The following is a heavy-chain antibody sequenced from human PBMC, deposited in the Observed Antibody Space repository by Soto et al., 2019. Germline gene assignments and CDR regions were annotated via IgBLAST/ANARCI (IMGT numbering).Heavy chain of an antibody. D-gene: IGHD3-22*01. CDR1: GGSISSYY. V-gene: IGHV4-4*07. CDR2: IYTSGST. Sequence: QVQLQESGPGLVKPSETLSLTCTVSGGSISSYYWSWIRQPAGKGLEWIGRIYTSGSTNYNPSLKSRVTMSVDTSTNQFSRKLSSVTAADTAVYYCARGITMIVPDAFDIWGQGTMVTVSS. J-gene: IGHJ3*02. CDR3: ARGITMIVPDAFDI.